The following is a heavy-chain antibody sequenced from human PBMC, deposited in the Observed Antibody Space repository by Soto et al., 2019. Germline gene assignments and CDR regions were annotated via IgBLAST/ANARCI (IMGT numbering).Heavy chain of an antibody. V-gene: IGHV3-33*01. D-gene: IGHD4-17*01. CDR2: IWYDGTQK. CDR1: GFTFNTYS. Sequence: ESGGGVVQPRRSLRLSCEASGFTFNTYSMHWVRQPPGKGLEWLAAIWYDGTQKYYADSVKGRFIISRDNSKKTLYLEMNSLRAEDTAVYYCARAGGTTVTGLWHFDSWGQGTLVTVSS. J-gene: IGHJ4*02. CDR3: ARAGGTTVTGLWHFDS.